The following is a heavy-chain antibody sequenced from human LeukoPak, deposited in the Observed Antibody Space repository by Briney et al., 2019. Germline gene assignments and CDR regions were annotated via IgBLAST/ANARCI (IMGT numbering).Heavy chain of an antibody. J-gene: IGHJ6*03. D-gene: IGHD2-2*01. CDR2: IYYSGST. V-gene: IGHV4-59*12. Sequence: SETLSLTCTVSGGSISSYYWSWIRQPPGKGLEWIGYIYYSGSTNYNPSLKSRVTISVDTSKNQFSLKLSSVTAADTAVYYCARGYCSSTSCSYDYYYYYMDVWGKGTTVTVSS. CDR1: GGSISSYY. CDR3: ARGYCSSTSCSYDYYYYYMDV.